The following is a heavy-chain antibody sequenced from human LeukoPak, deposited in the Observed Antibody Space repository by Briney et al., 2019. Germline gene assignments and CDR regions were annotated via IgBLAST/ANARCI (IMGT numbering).Heavy chain of an antibody. CDR1: GYSISSGYY. V-gene: IGHV4-38-2*02. CDR3: ARLPYGSGDYYYMDV. D-gene: IGHD3-10*01. CDR2: IYHSGST. Sequence: RPSETLSLTCTVSGYSISSGYYWGWIRQPPGKGLEWIGSIYHSGSTYYNPSLKSRVTISVDTSKNQFSLKLSSVTAADTAVYYCARLPYGSGDYYYMDVWGKGTTVTISS. J-gene: IGHJ6*03.